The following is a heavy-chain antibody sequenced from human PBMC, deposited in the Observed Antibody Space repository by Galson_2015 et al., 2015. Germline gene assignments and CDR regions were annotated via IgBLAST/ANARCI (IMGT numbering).Heavy chain of an antibody. V-gene: IGHV2-5*01. Sequence: PALVKPTQTLTLTCTFSGFSLSTSGVGVGWIRQPPGKALEWLALIYWNDDKRYSPSLKSRLTITKDTSKNQVVLTMTNMDPVDTATYYCAHRVPSVSGFDPWGQGTLVTVSS. CDR3: AHRVPSVSGFDP. D-gene: IGHD2-2*01. CDR1: GFSLSTSGVG. CDR2: IYWNDDK. J-gene: IGHJ5*02.